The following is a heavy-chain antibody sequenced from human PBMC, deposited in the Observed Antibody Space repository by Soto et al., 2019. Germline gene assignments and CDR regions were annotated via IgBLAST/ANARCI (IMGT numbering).Heavy chain of an antibody. J-gene: IGHJ5*02. CDR3: ARDRIGITIFGEFDP. D-gene: IGHD3-3*01. V-gene: IGHV3-30-3*01. Sequence: PGGSLRLSCAASGFTFSNYPLHWVRQAPGKGLEWVAVISYDGSDKYYAGSVRGRFTISRDNSKNTLYLQINSLRLEDTAVYYCARDRIGITIFGEFDPWGQGTLVTVSS. CDR1: GFTFSNYP. CDR2: ISYDGSDK.